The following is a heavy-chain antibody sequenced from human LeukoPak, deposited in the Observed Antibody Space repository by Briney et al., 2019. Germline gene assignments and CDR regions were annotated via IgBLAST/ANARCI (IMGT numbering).Heavy chain of an antibody. CDR3: ARAYCSGGSCYPFDY. V-gene: IGHV3-21*01. J-gene: IGHJ4*02. D-gene: IGHD2-15*01. Sequence: GGSLRLSCAASGFTFSDYYMNWIRQAPGKGLEWVSSISSSSSYIYYADSVKGRFTISRDNAKNSLYLQMNSLRAEDTAVYYCARAYCSGGSCYPFDYWGQGTLVTVSS. CDR2: ISSSSSYI. CDR1: GFTFSDYY.